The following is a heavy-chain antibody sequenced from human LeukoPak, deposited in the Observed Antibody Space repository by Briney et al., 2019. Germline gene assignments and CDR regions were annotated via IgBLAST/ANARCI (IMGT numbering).Heavy chain of an antibody. Sequence: GGSLRLSCAASGFTFSDYAMQWVRQALGKGLEWVALIAPDGSYQYYADSLRGRFTISRDNFKNTLYLQMNSLRVEDTAVYYCAGGLRANSWYGAYWGQGTLVSVSS. CDR1: GFTFSDYA. V-gene: IGHV3-30*01. D-gene: IGHD6-13*01. J-gene: IGHJ4*02. CDR2: IAPDGSYQ. CDR3: AGGLRANSWYGAY.